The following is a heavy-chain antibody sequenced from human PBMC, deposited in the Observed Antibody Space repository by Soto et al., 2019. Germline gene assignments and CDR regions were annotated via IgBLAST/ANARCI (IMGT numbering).Heavy chain of an antibody. D-gene: IGHD6-13*01. J-gene: IGHJ5*02. Sequence: GGSLRLSCAASGFTFSSYAMSWVHQAPGKGLEWVSAISGSGGSTYYADSVKGRFTISRDNSKNTLYPQMNSLRAEDTAVYYCAKDRAAAGPNWFDPWGQGTLVTVSS. CDR2: ISGSGGST. V-gene: IGHV3-23*01. CDR3: AKDRAAAGPNWFDP. CDR1: GFTFSSYA.